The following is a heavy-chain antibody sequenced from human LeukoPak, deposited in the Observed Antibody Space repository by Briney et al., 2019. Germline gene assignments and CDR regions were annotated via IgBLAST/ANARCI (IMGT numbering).Heavy chain of an antibody. V-gene: IGHV3-53*01. CDR3: ARDLPYYYDSSGYYDY. J-gene: IGHJ4*02. CDR1: GFTFSSNY. CDR2: IYSGGST. Sequence: PGGSLRLSCAASGFTFSSNYMSWVRQAPGKGLEWVSVIYSGGSTYYADSVKGRFTISRDNSKNTVYLQMNNLRAEDTAVYYCARDLPYYYDSSGYYDYWGQGTLVTVSS. D-gene: IGHD3-22*01.